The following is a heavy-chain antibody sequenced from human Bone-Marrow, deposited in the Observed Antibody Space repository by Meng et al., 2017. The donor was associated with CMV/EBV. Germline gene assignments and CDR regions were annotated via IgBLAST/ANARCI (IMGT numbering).Heavy chain of an antibody. D-gene: IGHD1-26*01. CDR1: GGSISSSN. CDR3: ASGELLIDY. CDR2: ISSSSSYI. V-gene: IGHV3-21*01. J-gene: IGHJ4*02. Sequence: ETLSLTCTVSGGSISSSNYYWGWIRQPPGKGLEWVSSISSSSSYIYYADSVKGRFTISRDNSKNTLYLQMNSLRAEDTAVYYCASGELLIDYWGQGTLVTVSS.